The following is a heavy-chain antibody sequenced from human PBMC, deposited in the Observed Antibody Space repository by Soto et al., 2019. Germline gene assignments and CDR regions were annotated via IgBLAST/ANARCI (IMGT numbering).Heavy chain of an antibody. CDR2: INPNSGGT. J-gene: IGHJ6*02. Sequence: ASVKVSCKASGYTFTGYYMHWVRQAPGQGLEWMGWINPNSGGTNYAQKFQGWVTMTRDTSISTAYMELSRLRSDDTAVYYCARVALVKYYYGMDVWGQGTTVTVSS. CDR3: ARVALVKYYYGMDV. CDR1: GYTFTGYY. D-gene: IGHD2-2*01. V-gene: IGHV1-2*04.